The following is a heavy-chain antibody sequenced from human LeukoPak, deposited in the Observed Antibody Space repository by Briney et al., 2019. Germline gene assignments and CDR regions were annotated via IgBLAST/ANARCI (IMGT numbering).Heavy chain of an antibody. Sequence: GGSLRLSCAASGFTFSDYYMSWIRQAPGKGLEWVSYISSSGSTIYYADSVKGRFTISRDNAKNSLYLQMNSLRAEDTAVYYCARDDTSSRIAAAGLYGMDVWGQGTTVTVSS. V-gene: IGHV3-11*01. CDR3: ARDDTSSRIAAAGLYGMDV. CDR2: ISSSGSTI. CDR1: GFTFSDYY. D-gene: IGHD6-13*01. J-gene: IGHJ6*02.